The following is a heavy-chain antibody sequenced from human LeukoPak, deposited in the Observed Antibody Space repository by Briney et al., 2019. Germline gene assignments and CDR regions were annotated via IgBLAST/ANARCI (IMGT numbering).Heavy chain of an antibody. Sequence: SQTLSLTCTVSGGSISSGDYYWSWIRQPPGKGLEWIGYIYYSGSTYYNPSLKSRVTISVDTSKNQFSLKLSSVTAADTAVYYCARDRNCGGDYYSGYAFDIWGQGTMVTVSS. CDR3: ARDRNCGGDYYSGYAFDI. J-gene: IGHJ3*02. D-gene: IGHD2-21*02. V-gene: IGHV4-30-4*01. CDR1: GGSISSGDYY. CDR2: IYYSGST.